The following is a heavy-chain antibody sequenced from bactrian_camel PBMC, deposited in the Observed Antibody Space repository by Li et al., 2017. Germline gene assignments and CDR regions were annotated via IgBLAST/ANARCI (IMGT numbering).Heavy chain of an antibody. D-gene: IGHD7*01. CDR1: GGSVRSYC. Sequence: DVQLVESGGGSVQAGESLRLSCTVSGGSVRSYCMGWFRQAPGKRLEWVSSISGDGLTGYAGSVKGRFTISRDNDKNTVYLSMDNLKTEDSALYYCGTGASRGQGTQVTVS. V-gene: IGHV3S10*01. J-gene: IGHJ4*01. CDR3: GTGAS. CDR2: ISGDGLT.